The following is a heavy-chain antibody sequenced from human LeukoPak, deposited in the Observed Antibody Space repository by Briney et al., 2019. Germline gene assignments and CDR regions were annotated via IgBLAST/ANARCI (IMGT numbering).Heavy chain of an antibody. J-gene: IGHJ4*02. V-gene: IGHV3-48*03. Sequence: GGSLRLSCAASGFTFSSYEMNWVRQAPGKGLEWDSYISSSGSTIYYADSVKGRFTISRDNAKNSLYLQMNSLRAEDTAVYYCARGGGGQWLVYFDYWGQGTLVTVSS. D-gene: IGHD6-19*01. CDR1: GFTFSSYE. CDR3: ARGGGGQWLVYFDY. CDR2: ISSSGSTI.